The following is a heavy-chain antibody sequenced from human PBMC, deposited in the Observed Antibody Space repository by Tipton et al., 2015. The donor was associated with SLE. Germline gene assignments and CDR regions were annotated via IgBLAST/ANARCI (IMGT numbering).Heavy chain of an antibody. CDR1: GGSISSSSYY. J-gene: IGHJ6*03. D-gene: IGHD3-3*01. V-gene: IGHV4-39*01. CDR2: IYYSGST. Sequence: TLSLTCTVSGGSISSSSYYWGWLRQPPGKGLEWIGSIYYSGSTYYNPSLQSRVTISVDTSKNQFSLKLSSVTAADTAVYYCARTSTYYDFWSGSYYYYYYMDVWGKGTTVTVSS. CDR3: ARTSTYYDFWSGSYYYYYYMDV.